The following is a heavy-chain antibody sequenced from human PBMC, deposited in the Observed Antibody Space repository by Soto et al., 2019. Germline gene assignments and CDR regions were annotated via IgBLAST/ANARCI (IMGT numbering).Heavy chain of an antibody. V-gene: IGHV1-69*01. CDR1: GGTFSRYA. Sequence: QVQLVQSGAEVKKPGSSVKVSCKASGGTFSRYAFSWVRQAPGQGLEWMGGIVPIYGTRGFAQKFQGRLTITADEPTRTAYMELSSLRSEDTAVYYCARDLDYYGSGSYYYYGMGVWGQGTTVTVSS. J-gene: IGHJ6*02. CDR2: IVPIYGTR. D-gene: IGHD3-10*01. CDR3: ARDLDYYGSGSYYYYGMGV.